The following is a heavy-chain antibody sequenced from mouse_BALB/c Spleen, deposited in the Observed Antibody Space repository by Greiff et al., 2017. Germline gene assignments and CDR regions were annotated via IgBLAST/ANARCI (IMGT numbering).Heavy chain of an antibody. CDR1: GFTFSSYA. V-gene: IGHV5-6-5*01. Sequence: EVMLVESGGGLVKPGGSLKLSCAASGFTFSSYAMSWVRQTPEKRLEWVASISSGGSTYYPDSVKGRFTISRDNARNILYLQMSSLRSEDTAMYYCARDFMDYWGQGTSVTVSS. CDR2: ISSGGST. CDR3: ARDFMDY. J-gene: IGHJ4*01.